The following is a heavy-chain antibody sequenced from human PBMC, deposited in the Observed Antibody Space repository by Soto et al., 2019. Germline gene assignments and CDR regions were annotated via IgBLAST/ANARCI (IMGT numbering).Heavy chain of an antibody. V-gene: IGHV4-4*01. D-gene: IGHD2-21*02. CDR1: GGTVASSHW. Sequence: LSLTCGVSGGTVASSHWWSWVRQSPGRGLEWIGNVYHTGDTNFNPSLQSRATFSVDKSNNQFSLRLTSVTAADTAVYFCAREIVTAGGNNYFDPWGPGTLVTVSS. J-gene: IGHJ5*02. CDR3: AREIVTAGGNNYFDP. CDR2: VYHTGDT.